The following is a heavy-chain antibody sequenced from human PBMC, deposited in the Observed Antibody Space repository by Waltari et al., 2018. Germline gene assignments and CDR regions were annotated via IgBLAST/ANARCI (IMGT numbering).Heavy chain of an antibody. CDR2: ISGKNGKQ. J-gene: IGHJ5*02. Sequence: QVQLVQSGAEVKKPGASLKVSCKASGYIFTNYGISWVRRTPGQGLEWMGWISGKNGKQNCEQEFRGRLTMAKDKSTNTVYMELSRLTSDDTAVYYCAKDRHQLIEEGFLLALDPWGQGTLVTVSS. CDR3: AKDRHQLIEEGFLLALDP. D-gene: IGHD2-2*01. V-gene: IGHV1-18*04. CDR1: GYIFTNYG.